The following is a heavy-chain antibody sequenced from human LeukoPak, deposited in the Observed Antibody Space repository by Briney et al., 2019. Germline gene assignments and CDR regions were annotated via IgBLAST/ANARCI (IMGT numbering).Heavy chain of an antibody. CDR3: ARDLAHYDILTGSGEDFDY. CDR2: IIPILGIA. Sequence: SVKVSCKASGGTFSSYAISWVRQAPGQGLEWMGRIIPILGIANYAQKFQGRVTITADKSTSTAYMELSSLRSEDTAVYYCARDLAHYDILTGSGEDFDYWGQGTLVTVSS. V-gene: IGHV1-69*04. D-gene: IGHD3-9*01. J-gene: IGHJ4*02. CDR1: GGTFSSYA.